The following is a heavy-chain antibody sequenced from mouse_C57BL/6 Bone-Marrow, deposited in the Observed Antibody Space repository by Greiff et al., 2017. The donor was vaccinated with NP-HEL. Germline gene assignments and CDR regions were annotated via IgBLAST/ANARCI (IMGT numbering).Heavy chain of an antibody. V-gene: IGHV1-49*01. J-gene: IGHJ1*03. CDR1: YFAFMASA. CDR3: ASTTGWYFDV. CDR2: FTMYSDAT. D-gene: IGHD1-1*01. Sequence: LLESGAELVRPGSSVKLSCKDSYFAFMASAMHWVKQRPGHGLEWIGSFTMYSDATEYSENFKGKATLTANTSSSTAYMELSSLTSKDFAFYYCASTTGWYFDVWGTGTTVTVSS.